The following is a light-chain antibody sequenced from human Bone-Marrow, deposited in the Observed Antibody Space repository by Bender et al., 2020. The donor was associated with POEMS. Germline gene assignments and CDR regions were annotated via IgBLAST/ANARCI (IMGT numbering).Light chain of an antibody. V-gene: IGLV2-14*01. Sequence: QSALTQPASVSGSPGQSITISCTGTNSDIGRYEYVSWYQQHPGKAPKLILYHVIDRPSGISIRFSGSRSGNTASLTITGLQAEDEATYYCSSKTSTNRFVFGTGTKVTVL. CDR1: NSDIGRYEY. CDR2: HVI. CDR3: SSKTSTNRFV. J-gene: IGLJ1*01.